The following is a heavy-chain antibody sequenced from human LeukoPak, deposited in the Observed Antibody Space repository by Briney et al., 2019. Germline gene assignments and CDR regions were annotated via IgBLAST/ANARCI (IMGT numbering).Heavy chain of an antibody. D-gene: IGHD3-10*01. CDR3: ALHPMVRGVIQFGY. Sequence: GESLQISCPASGCSFASSWIAWVRQMPGKGLEWMGIIFPDDSNTRYNPSFRGQVTMSADKSISTAYLQWSSLKASDTAVYYCALHPMVRGVIQFGYWGPGNLGNVSS. CDR1: GCSFASSW. J-gene: IGHJ4*03. V-gene: IGHV5-51*01. CDR2: IFPDDSNT.